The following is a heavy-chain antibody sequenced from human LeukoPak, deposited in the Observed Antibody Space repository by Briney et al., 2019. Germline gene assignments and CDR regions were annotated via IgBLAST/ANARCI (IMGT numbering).Heavy chain of an antibody. V-gene: IGHV1-46*01. CDR1: GYTFTSYY. D-gene: IGHD3-3*01. CDR2: INPSGGST. J-gene: IGHJ4*02. CDR3: AREGPQYDLN. Sequence: GASVKVSCKASGYTFTSYYMHWVRQAPGQGLEWMGIINPSGGSTSYAQKFQGRVTMTRDTSASTAYMELSSLSSEDTAVYYCAREGPQYDLNWGQGTLVTVSS.